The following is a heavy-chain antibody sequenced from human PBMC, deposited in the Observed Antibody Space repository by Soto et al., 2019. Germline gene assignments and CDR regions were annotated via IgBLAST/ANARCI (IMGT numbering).Heavy chain of an antibody. V-gene: IGHV1-2*02. J-gene: IGHJ6*02. Sequence: ASVKVSCKASGYTFTGYYMHWVRQAPGQGLEWMGWINPNSGGTNYAQKFQGRVTMTRDTSKNQVALTVRNVDPVDTATYYCARIRRTRVSSGSWRSDGMDVWGQGTPVTVS. CDR2: INPNSGGT. D-gene: IGHD3-10*01. CDR3: ARIRRTRVSSGSWRSDGMDV. CDR1: GYTFTGYY.